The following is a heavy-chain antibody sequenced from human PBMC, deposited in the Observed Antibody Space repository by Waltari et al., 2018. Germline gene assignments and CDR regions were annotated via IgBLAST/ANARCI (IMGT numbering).Heavy chain of an antibody. CDR1: GYSISSGYY. CDR3: ARSGYGPDAFDI. Sequence: QVQLQESGPGLVKPSETLSLTCAVSGYSISSGYYWGWSRQPPGKGLEWSGSIYHSGSTYYNPSLKSRVTISVDTSKNQFSLKLSSVTAADTAVYYCARSGYGPDAFDIWGQGTMVTVSS. D-gene: IGHD5-12*01. CDR2: IYHSGST. J-gene: IGHJ3*02. V-gene: IGHV4-38-2*01.